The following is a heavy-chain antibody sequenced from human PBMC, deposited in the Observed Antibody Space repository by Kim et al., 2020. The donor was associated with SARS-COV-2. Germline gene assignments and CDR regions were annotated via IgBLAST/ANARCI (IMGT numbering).Heavy chain of an antibody. Sequence: GGSLRLSCAASGFSFSSYWMAWVRQAPGTGLEWLANIKQDGSDKYYMDSLRGRFIVSRDNAKNLLYLQMNSLRAADTAMYYCARDDGYKSIDYWGQGTLV. CDR2: IKQDGSDK. J-gene: IGHJ4*02. D-gene: IGHD5-12*01. V-gene: IGHV3-7*01. CDR3: ARDDGYKSIDY. CDR1: GFSFSSYW.